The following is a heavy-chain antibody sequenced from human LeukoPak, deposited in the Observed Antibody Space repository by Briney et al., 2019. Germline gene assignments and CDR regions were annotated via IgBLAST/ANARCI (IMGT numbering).Heavy chain of an antibody. CDR1: GGSISSSNW. CDR2: IYHSGST. CDR3: ARDGGLGHCSSTSCPGDGMDV. D-gene: IGHD2-2*03. Sequence: SETLSLTCAVSGGSISSSNWWSWVRQPPGKELEWIGEIYHSGSTNYNPSLKSRVTISVDKSKNQFSLKLSSVTAADTAVYYCARDGGLGHCSSTSCPGDGMDVWGQGTTVTVSS. J-gene: IGHJ6*02. V-gene: IGHV4-4*02.